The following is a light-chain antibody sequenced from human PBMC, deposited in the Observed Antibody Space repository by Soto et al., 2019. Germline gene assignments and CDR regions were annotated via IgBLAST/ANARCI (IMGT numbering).Light chain of an antibody. V-gene: IGKV1-5*01. J-gene: IGKJ2*01. CDR1: QSIGDW. CDR3: QQYNSYSLST. CDR2: DAS. Sequence: DIQMTQSPSTLSASVGDRVTITCRASQSIGDWLAWYQQRPGKAPSLLIYDASVSASGIPTRFSGSGSGTEFTLTITGLQPADFAIYYCQQYNSYSLSTFGQGTKVEI.